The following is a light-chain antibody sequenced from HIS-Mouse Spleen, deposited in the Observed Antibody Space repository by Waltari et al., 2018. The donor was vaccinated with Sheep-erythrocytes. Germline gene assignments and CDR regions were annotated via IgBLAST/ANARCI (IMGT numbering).Light chain of an antibody. CDR1: QSLLHSNGYNY. Sequence: DIVMTQSPLSLPVTPGEPASISCRPPQSLLHSNGYNYLDWYLQKPGQSPQLLIYLGSNRASGVPDRFSGSGSGTDFTLKISRVEAEDVGVYYCMQDLQTPRTFGQGTKLEIK. CDR3: MQDLQTPRT. V-gene: IGKV2-28*01. J-gene: IGKJ2*01. CDR2: LGS.